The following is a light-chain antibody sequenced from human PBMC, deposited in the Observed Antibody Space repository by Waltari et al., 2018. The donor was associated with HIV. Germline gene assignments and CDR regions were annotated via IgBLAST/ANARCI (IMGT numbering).Light chain of an antibody. CDR3: GTWDSSLSAYVV. Sequence: QSALTQPPSATGSLGQSVTISCSGRSSNIGSNYVSWYQQLPGTAPKLLIYDNNKRPSGIPDRFSGSKSGTSATLGITGLQTGYEADYYCGTWDSSLSAYVVFGGGTKLTVL. CDR1: SSNIGSNY. V-gene: IGLV1-51*01. CDR2: DNN. J-gene: IGLJ2*01.